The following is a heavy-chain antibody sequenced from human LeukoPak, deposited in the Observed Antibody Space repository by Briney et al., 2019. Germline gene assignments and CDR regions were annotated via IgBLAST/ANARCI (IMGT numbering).Heavy chain of an antibody. CDR2: IKQDGSEE. J-gene: IGHJ4*02. D-gene: IGHD2-21*01. V-gene: IGHV3-7*04. CDR1: GFTFSSFW. Sequence: GGSLRLSCAASGFTFSSFWMSWVRQAPGKGLEWVANIKQDGSEEYYVDSVKGRFTISRDNAKNSLYLQMKSLRAEDTAVYYCARSAPYFDYWGQGTLVTVSP. CDR3: ARSAPYFDY.